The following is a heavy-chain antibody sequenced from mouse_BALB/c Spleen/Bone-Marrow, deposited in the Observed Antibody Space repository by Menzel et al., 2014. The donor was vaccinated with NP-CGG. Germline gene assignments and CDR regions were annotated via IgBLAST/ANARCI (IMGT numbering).Heavy chain of an antibody. V-gene: IGHV1S41*01. CDR2: IAPGSGSS. D-gene: IGHD3-3*01. CDR1: GYTFTSYW. J-gene: IGHJ2*01. Sequence: DLVKPGASVKLSCKASGYTFTSYWINWIIQRPGQGLEWIGRIAPGSGSSYYNEMFKGKATLTVDTSSSTAYIQLSSLSSEDSAVYFCARGGLHYFDYWGQGTTLTVSS. CDR3: ARGGLHYFDY.